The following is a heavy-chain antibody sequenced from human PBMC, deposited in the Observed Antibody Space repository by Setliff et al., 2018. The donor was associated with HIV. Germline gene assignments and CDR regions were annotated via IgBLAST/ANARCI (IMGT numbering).Heavy chain of an antibody. V-gene: IGHV4-59*12. J-gene: IGHJ4*02. CDR1: GGSLTSYY. CDR2: IAYSGTTMYT. Sequence: SETLSLTCIVSGGSLTSYYWSWIRQAPGKGLEWIADIAYSGTTMYTNYNPSLESRVIISEDTSRDQFFLKLTSVTADDTGIYYCARGPPFAYWGQGLLVTVSS. CDR3: ARGPPFAY.